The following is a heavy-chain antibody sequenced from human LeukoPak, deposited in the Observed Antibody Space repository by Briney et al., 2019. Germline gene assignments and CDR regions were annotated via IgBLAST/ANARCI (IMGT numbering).Heavy chain of an antibody. J-gene: IGHJ6*03. V-gene: IGHV4-61*02. CDR2: IYTSGST. CDR1: GGSISSSSYY. CDR3: ARGGRLRYPTPHYYYYYMDV. Sequence: SETLSLTCTVSGGSISSSSYYWGWIRQPAGKGLEWIGRIYTSGSTNYNPPLKSRVTMSVDTSKNQFSLKLSSVTAADTAVYYCARGGRLRYPTPHYYYYYMDVWGKGTTVTISS. D-gene: IGHD3-9*01.